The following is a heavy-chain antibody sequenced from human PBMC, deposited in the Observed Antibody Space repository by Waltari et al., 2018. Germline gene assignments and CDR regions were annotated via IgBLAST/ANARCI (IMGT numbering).Heavy chain of an antibody. CDR1: GYTFTGYY. V-gene: IGHV1-2*02. CDR3: ARGARRLMGWLVQDY. Sequence: QVQLVQSGAEVKKPGASVKVSCKASGYTFTGYYMHWVRQAPGQGLEWVGRINPNSGGTNYAQKLQGRVTMTRYTSISTAYMELSRLRSDDTAVYYCARGARRLMGWLVQDYWGQGTLVTVSS. J-gene: IGHJ4*02. D-gene: IGHD6-19*01. CDR2: INPNSGGT.